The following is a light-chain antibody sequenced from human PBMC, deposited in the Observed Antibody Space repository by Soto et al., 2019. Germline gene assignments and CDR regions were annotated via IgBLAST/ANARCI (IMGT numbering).Light chain of an antibody. CDR2: DAS. V-gene: IGKV1-5*01. Sequence: DIQMTQSPSTLSASVGDRVTITCRASQSISSWLAWYQQKPGKAPKLLIYDASSLESGVPSRLSGNGSGTEFTLTISSLQPDDFATYYCQQFNRYWTFGQGTEVEIK. CDR1: QSISSW. J-gene: IGKJ1*01. CDR3: QQFNRYWT.